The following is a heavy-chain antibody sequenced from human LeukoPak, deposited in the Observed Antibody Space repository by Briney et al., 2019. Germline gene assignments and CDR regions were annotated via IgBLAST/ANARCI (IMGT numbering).Heavy chain of an antibody. CDR3: ARGDLRIVATICFDY. J-gene: IGHJ4*02. V-gene: IGHV3-11*01. Sequence: GGSLRLSCAASGFTFSDYYMSWIRQAPGKGLEWVSYISSSGSTIYYADSVKGRFTISRDNAKNSLYLQMNSLRAEDTAVYYCARGDLRIVATICFDYWGQGTLVTVSS. CDR1: GFTFSDYY. CDR2: ISSSGSTI. D-gene: IGHD5-12*01.